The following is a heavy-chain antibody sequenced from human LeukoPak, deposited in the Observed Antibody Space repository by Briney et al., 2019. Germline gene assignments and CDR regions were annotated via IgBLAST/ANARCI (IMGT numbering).Heavy chain of an antibody. CDR2: ITADGSST. CDR3: AKGIAAAGPLEVDV. Sequence: GGSLRLSCAVSGFTFRSYAMKWVRQAPGKGLEWVSAITADGSSTHYTISVKGRFIISRDTPKNTLYLQMNSLRAEDTALYYCAKGIAAAGPLEVDVWGKGTTVTVSS. J-gene: IGHJ6*04. D-gene: IGHD6-13*01. V-gene: IGHV3-23*01. CDR1: GFTFRSYA.